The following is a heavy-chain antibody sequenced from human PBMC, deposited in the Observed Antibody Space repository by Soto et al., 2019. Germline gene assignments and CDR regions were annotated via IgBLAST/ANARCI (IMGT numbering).Heavy chain of an antibody. V-gene: IGHV3-48*01. CDR3: ARYPISTDAFDI. CDR1: GFTFSSYS. D-gene: IGHD2-2*01. J-gene: IGHJ3*02. Sequence: EVQLVESGGGLVQPGGSLRLSCAASGFTFSSYSMNWVRQAPGKGLEWVSYISSSSSTIYYADSVKGRFTISRDNAKNALYLQRNSLSAEDTAVYYCARYPISTDAFDIWGQGTMVTVSS. CDR2: ISSSSSTI.